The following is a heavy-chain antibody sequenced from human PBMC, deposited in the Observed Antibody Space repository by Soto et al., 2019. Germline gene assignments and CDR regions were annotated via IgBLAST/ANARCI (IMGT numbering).Heavy chain of an antibody. J-gene: IGHJ4*02. CDR3: ARDLAYCGGDCYLEVGGFDY. D-gene: IGHD2-21*02. Sequence: QVQLVQSGTDVKKPGASVKVSCKASGYTFIGYEMHWVRQAPGQGLEWMGLMNPNSGATRIAQKFQGRVTMTRDTSISTAYMELRRLTSDDTAVYYCARDLAYCGGDCYLEVGGFDYWGQGTLVTVSS. CDR2: MNPNSGAT. V-gene: IGHV1-2*02. CDR1: GYTFIGYE.